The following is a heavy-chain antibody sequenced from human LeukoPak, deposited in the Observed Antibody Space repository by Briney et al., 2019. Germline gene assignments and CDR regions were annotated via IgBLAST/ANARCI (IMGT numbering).Heavy chain of an antibody. CDR3: AGDAVDTANAV. Sequence: GGSLRLSCAASGFTFTTYWMHWVRQAPGKGLVWVSHINSDGSITSYADSVKGRFTISRDNAKNTLYLQMNSLRAEDTAVYYCAGDAVDTANAVWGQGTTVTVSS. D-gene: IGHD5-18*01. CDR2: INSDGSIT. J-gene: IGHJ6*02. CDR1: GFTFTTYW. V-gene: IGHV3-74*01.